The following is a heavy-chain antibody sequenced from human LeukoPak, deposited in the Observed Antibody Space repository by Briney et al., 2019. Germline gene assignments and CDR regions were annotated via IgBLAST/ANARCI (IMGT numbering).Heavy chain of an antibody. V-gene: IGHV3-21*01. CDR1: GFTFSSFT. CDR2: ISSSRGYT. Sequence: PVGSLRLSCVATGFTFSSFTMNGVRQAPGKGLEWVSSISSSRGYTYYADSVKSRLTISRGNATNSLYLQLNSMRAEDTAVYYCAGRPLEQQPWAKGTLVTVSS. D-gene: IGHD6-13*01. J-gene: IGHJ5*02. CDR3: AGRPLEQQP.